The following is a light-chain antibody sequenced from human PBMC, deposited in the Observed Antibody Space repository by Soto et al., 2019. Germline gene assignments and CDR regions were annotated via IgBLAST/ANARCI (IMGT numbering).Light chain of an antibody. CDR3: QKYNSYS. CDR1: QSISNW. J-gene: IGKJ1*01. Sequence: DIQMTQSPSTLPASVGDRVTITCRASQSISNWLAWYQQNPGTAPKVLIYHASNLQSGVPSMFSGSGSGTEFTLTISSLQPDDFETYYCQKYNSYSFGQGTKVEIK. V-gene: IGKV1-5*01. CDR2: HAS.